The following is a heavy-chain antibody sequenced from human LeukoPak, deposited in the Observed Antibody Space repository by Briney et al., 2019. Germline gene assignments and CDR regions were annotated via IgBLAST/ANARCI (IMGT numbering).Heavy chain of an antibody. Sequence: SETLSLTCNVSGDSIRRGDYYWTWIRQSPGMGLEWIGYIYYSGSTQYNPSLESRISISKDTSKNQFPLELTSVTAADTAVYYCARGSGYFYCLDAWGQGATVTVSS. CDR3: ARGSGYFYCLDA. D-gene: IGHD3-3*01. J-gene: IGHJ6*02. CDR2: IYYSGST. V-gene: IGHV4-30-4*01. CDR1: GDSIRRGDYY.